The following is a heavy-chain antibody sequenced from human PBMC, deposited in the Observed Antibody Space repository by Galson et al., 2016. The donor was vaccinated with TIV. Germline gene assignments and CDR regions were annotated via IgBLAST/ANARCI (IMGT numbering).Heavy chain of an antibody. CDR2: ISSTSNYI. V-gene: IGHV3-21*01. CDR3: ARTGNYYHYAMDV. J-gene: IGHJ6*02. Sequence: SLRLSCAASGFTFSNYNMNWVRQAPGKGLECVSSISSTSNYIYYGDPVKGRFTISRDNAENSLHLHMNSLRAEDTAIYFCARTGNYYHYAMDVWGQGTTVTVSS. D-gene: IGHD7-27*01. CDR1: GFTFSNYN.